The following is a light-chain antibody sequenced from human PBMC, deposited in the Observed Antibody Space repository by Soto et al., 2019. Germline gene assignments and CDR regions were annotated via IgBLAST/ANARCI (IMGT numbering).Light chain of an antibody. CDR3: RHYNSYSEA. V-gene: IGKV1-5*03. CDR2: KAS. J-gene: IGKJ1*01. Sequence: DIQMTQSPSTLSGSVGDRVTITCRASQTISSWLAWYQQKPGKAPKLLIYKASTLKSGVPSRFSGSGSGTEFNPTISSREPDDFATYYCRHYNSYSEAFGQGTKVDIK. CDR1: QTISSW.